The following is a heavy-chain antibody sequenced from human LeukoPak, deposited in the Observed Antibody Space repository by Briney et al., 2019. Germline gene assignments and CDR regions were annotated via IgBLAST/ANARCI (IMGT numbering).Heavy chain of an antibody. CDR3: ARSSYCSGGSCYSDY. Sequence: ESLKISCKGSGHIFASYWIAWVRQMPGKGLEWMGIIYPGDSDTRYSPSFQGQVTISADKSISTAYLQWSSLKASDTAMYYCARSSYCSGGSCYSDYWGQGTLVTVSS. CDR1: GHIFASYW. V-gene: IGHV5-51*01. D-gene: IGHD2-15*01. J-gene: IGHJ4*02. CDR2: IYPGDSDT.